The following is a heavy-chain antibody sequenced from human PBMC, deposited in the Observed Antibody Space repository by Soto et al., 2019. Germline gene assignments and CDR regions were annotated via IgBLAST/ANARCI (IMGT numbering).Heavy chain of an antibody. Sequence: GGSLRLSCEASEFTFSLYGMHWVRHAPGKGLEWVAVIWSDGSNKYYADSARGRFTISRDNSKNTLYLQMNSLRVEDTAVYYCARDNTRGHDLIGFWGQGTLVTVS. J-gene: IGHJ4*02. D-gene: IGHD2-15*01. CDR1: EFTFSLYG. V-gene: IGHV3-33*01. CDR2: IWSDGSNK. CDR3: ARDNTRGHDLIGF.